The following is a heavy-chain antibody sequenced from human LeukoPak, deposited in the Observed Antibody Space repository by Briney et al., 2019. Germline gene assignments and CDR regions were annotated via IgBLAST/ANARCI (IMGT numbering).Heavy chain of an antibody. Sequence: GGSLRLSCAASGFILSSHGMSWVRQAPGKRLEWVSAVTSRGGTDYTDSVKGRFIISRDNSKNTLLLQMNSLRAEDTAVYYCATTRPYGTTWAGAFEDWGQGTPVTVSS. CDR1: GFILSSHG. V-gene: IGHV3-23*01. CDR3: ATTRPYGTTWAGAFED. D-gene: IGHD6-19*01. CDR2: VTSRGGT. J-gene: IGHJ4*01.